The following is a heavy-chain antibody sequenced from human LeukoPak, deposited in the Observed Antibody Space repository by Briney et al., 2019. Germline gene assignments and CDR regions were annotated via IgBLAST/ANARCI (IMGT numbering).Heavy chain of an antibody. CDR1: GFTFSRFA. V-gene: IGHV3-23*01. D-gene: IGHD3-10*01. Sequence: GGSLRLSCAASGFTFSRFAMNWVRQAPGKGLEWVSAITGDAGTIYSADAVKGRFIISRDNSNTPLFLVMKRLRAEDTAVYYCAQRGEYSGSRSDYSLTTYVPFASCGQGTLVTAPS. CDR3: AQRGEYSGSRSDYSLTTYVPFAS. J-gene: IGHJ4*02. CDR2: ITGDAGTI.